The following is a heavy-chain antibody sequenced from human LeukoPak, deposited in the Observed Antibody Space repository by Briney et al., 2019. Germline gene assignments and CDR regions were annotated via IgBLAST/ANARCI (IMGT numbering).Heavy chain of an antibody. D-gene: IGHD3-9*01. J-gene: IGHJ4*02. CDR3: ARGSFDWLLYDLDY. V-gene: IGHV3-33*01. Sequence: GGSLRLSCAASGFTFSSYGMHWVRQAPGKGLELVAVIWYDGSNKYYADSVKGRFTISRDNSKTTLYLQMNSLRAEDTAVYYCARGSFDWLLYDLDYWGQGTLVTVSS. CDR1: GFTFSSYG. CDR2: IWYDGSNK.